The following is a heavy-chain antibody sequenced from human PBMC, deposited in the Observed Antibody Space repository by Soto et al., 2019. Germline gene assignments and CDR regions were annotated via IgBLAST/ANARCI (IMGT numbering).Heavy chain of an antibody. D-gene: IGHD6-19*01. CDR3: AWLYRNFDY. V-gene: IGHV4-39*01. CDR2: IYYSGST. J-gene: IGHJ4*02. Sequence: QLQLQESGPGLVKPSETLSLTCTVSGGSISSSSYYWGWIRQPPGKGLEWIGSIYYSGSTYYNPYRKRRVTLSVDTSKNQLALKLSSVTAADTAVYYCAWLYRNFDYWGQGTLVTVCS. CDR1: GGSISSSSYY.